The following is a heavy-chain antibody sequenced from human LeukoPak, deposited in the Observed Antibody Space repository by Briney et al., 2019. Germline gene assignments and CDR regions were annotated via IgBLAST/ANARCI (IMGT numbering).Heavy chain of an antibody. D-gene: IGHD3-9*01. V-gene: IGHV3-48*04. Sequence: GGSLRLSCAASGFTFSSYSMNWVRQAPGKGLEWVSYISSSSSTINYADSVKGRFTISRDNAKNSLYLQMNSLRAEDTAVYYCARESTPGGDYDILTGSVDDAFDIWGQGTMVTVSS. J-gene: IGHJ3*02. CDR3: ARESTPGGDYDILTGSVDDAFDI. CDR1: GFTFSSYS. CDR2: ISSSSSTI.